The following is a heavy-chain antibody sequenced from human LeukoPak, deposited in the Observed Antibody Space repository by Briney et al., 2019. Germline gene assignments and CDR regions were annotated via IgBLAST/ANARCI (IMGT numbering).Heavy chain of an antibody. J-gene: IGHJ4*02. CDR3: ARVAIAVALVDY. V-gene: IGHV3-30*04. D-gene: IGHD6-19*01. CDR1: GFTSSSYA. Sequence: PGRSLRLSCAASGFTSSSYAMHWVRQAPGKGLEWVAVISYDGSNKYYADSVKGRFTISRDNSKNTLYLQMNSLRAEDTAVYYCARVAIAVALVDYWGQGTLVTVSS. CDR2: ISYDGSNK.